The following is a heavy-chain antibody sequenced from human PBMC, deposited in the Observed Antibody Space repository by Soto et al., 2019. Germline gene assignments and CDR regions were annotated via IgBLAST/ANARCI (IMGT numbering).Heavy chain of an antibody. J-gene: IGHJ6*02. D-gene: IGHD3-9*01. Sequence: SETLSLTCAVYGGSFSGYYWSWIRQPPGKGLEWIGEINHSGSTNYNPSLKSRVTISVDTSKNQFSLKLSSVTAADTAVYYCAREDCDWLLEFADGMDVWGQGTTVTVSS. CDR1: GGSFSGYY. V-gene: IGHV4-34*01. CDR2: INHSGST. CDR3: AREDCDWLLEFADGMDV.